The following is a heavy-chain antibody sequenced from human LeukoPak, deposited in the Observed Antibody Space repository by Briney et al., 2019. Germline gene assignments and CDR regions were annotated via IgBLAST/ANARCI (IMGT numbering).Heavy chain of an antibody. V-gene: IGHV3-48*04. Sequence: GGSLRLSCAASGFTFSSYSMNWVRQAPGKGLEWVSYISSSSSTIYYADSVKGRFTISRDNAKNSLYLQMNSLRAEDTAVYFCASSRGYSYGPHFDYWGQGTLATVSS. CDR1: GFTFSSYS. J-gene: IGHJ4*02. CDR3: ASSRGYSYGPHFDY. D-gene: IGHD5-18*01. CDR2: ISSSSSTI.